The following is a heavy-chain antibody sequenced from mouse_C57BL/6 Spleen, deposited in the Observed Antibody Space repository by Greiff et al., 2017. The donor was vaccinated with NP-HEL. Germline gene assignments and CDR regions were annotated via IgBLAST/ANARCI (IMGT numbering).Heavy chain of an antibody. D-gene: IGHD1-1*01. CDR3: TRNYGSSYREVYAMDY. J-gene: IGHJ4*01. CDR2: IYPGNSDT. CDR1: GYTFTSYW. V-gene: IGHV1-5*01. Sequence: EVQLQQSGTVLARPGASVKMSCKTSGYTFTSYWMHWVKQRPGQGLEWIGAIYPGNSDTSYNQKFKGKAKLTAVTSASTAYMELSSLTNEDSAVYYCTRNYGSSYREVYAMDYWGQGTSVTVSS.